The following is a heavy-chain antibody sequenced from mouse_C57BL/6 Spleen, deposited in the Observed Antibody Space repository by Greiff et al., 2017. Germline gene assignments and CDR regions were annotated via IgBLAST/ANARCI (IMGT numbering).Heavy chain of an antibody. D-gene: IGHD2-2*01. V-gene: IGHV3-1*01. Sequence: EVQVVESGPGMVKPSQSLSLTCTVTGYSITSGYDWHWIRHFPGNKLEWMGYISYSGSTNYNPSLKSRISITHDTSKNHFFLKLNSVTTEDTATYYCARGGFGFPWFAYWGQGTLVTVSA. J-gene: IGHJ3*01. CDR1: GYSITSGYD. CDR3: ARGGFGFPWFAY. CDR2: ISYSGST.